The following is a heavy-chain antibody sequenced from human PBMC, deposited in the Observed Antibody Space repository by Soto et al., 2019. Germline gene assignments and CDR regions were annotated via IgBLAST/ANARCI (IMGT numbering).Heavy chain of an antibody. Sequence: QPGGSLRLSCAASGFTFSIYAMSWVRQAPGKGLQWVSGISGGGSTTYHADSVKGRFSISRDNSRNRLYLQMNALRAEDTAVYYCAKDQWLAERMPDYWGQGTLVTVSS. V-gene: IGHV3-23*01. D-gene: IGHD6-19*01. CDR1: GFTFSIYA. CDR3: AKDQWLAERMPDY. J-gene: IGHJ4*02. CDR2: ISGGGSTT.